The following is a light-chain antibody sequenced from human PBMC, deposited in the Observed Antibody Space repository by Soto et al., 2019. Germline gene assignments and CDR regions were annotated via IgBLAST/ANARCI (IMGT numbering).Light chain of an antibody. CDR3: QQYDNWPPIT. V-gene: IGKV3-15*01. Sequence: EIVMTQSPATLSVSPGERATLSCRASQSVSSNLAWYQQKPGQAPRLLIYGASTRATGIPARFSGSGSGTEFALSISSLQSEDFAVYYCQQYDNWPPITFGPGTKVDIK. CDR1: QSVSSN. CDR2: GAS. J-gene: IGKJ3*01.